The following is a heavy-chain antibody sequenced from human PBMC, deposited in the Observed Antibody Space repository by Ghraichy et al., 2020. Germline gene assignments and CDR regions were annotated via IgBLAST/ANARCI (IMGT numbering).Heavy chain of an antibody. J-gene: IGHJ4*02. CDR1: GFTFSSYS. V-gene: IGHV3-21*01. CDR2: ISSSSSYI. CDR3: AREVQNGHSSGWGAFDY. D-gene: IGHD6-19*01. Sequence: GGSLRLSCAASGFTFSSYSMNWVRQAPGKGLEWVSSISSSSSYIYYADSVKGRFTISRDNAKNSLYLQMNSLRAEDTAVYYCAREVQNGHSSGWGAFDYWGQGTLVTVSS.